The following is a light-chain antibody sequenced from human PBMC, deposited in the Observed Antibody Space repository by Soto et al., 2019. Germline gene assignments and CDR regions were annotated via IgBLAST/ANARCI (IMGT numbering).Light chain of an antibody. J-gene: IGLJ1*01. V-gene: IGLV2-14*01. CDR1: SSNVGGDDS. CDR3: SSYTISTARV. CDR2: EVS. Sequence: QSALTQPASVSGSPGQSITISCTGTSSNVGGDDSVYWYQQHPGTAPKVMIYEVSNRPSGVSKCFSGSKSGNTASLTISGLQAEEAAYYCCSSYTISTARVFGSGTKLTVL.